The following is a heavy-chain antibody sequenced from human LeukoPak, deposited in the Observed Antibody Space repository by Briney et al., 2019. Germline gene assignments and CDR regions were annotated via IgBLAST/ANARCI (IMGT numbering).Heavy chain of an antibody. Sequence: GASVKVSCKASGGTFSSYAISWVRQAPGQGLEWMGGIIPIFGTANYAQKFQGRVTITTDESTSTAYMELSSLRSEDTAVYYCARSSSSPWLWDWFDPWGQGTLVTVSS. V-gene: IGHV1-69*05. D-gene: IGHD6-6*01. J-gene: IGHJ5*02. CDR3: ARSSSSPWLWDWFDP. CDR2: IIPIFGTA. CDR1: GGTFSSYA.